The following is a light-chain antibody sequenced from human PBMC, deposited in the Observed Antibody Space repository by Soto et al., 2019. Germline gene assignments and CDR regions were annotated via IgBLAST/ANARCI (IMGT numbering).Light chain of an antibody. J-gene: IGKJ5*01. CDR2: GAS. V-gene: IGKV3-20*01. CDR3: QRYASSPT. Sequence: EIVLTQSPGTLSLSPGERATXXXXASQSVSKGNLAWYQQKPGQGPRLLIYGASSGATGVRDRFSGSGSGTDFTLTIRGLEPEDFAVYYCQRYASSPTFGQGTRLEIK. CDR1: QSVSKGN.